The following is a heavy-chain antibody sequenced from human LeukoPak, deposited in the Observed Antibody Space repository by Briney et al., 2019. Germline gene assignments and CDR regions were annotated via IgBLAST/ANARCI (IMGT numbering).Heavy chain of an antibody. Sequence: SETLSLTCTVSGGSISTYYWSWIRQPPGKGLEWIGYIYTSESTNYNPSLKSQVTISVDTSKNQFSLMLSSVTAADTAFYYCARRRTTGTTGYFDFWGRGILVTVSS. J-gene: IGHJ4*02. CDR3: ARRRTTGTTGYFDF. V-gene: IGHV4-4*09. CDR1: GGSISTYY. D-gene: IGHD1-1*01. CDR2: IYTSEST.